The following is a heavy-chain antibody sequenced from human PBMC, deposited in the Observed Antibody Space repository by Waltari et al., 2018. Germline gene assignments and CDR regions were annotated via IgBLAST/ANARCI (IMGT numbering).Heavy chain of an antibody. Sequence: QVQLAQSGAEAKRPGASAKVSCKASGYLFTSYGFRWMLQAPGSGLGWMGWVSPYRGNTVYAQKFQGRVTMPTDTSTSTVYMELRSLTADDTAVYYCARDSSPFTYWGQGTLATVSS. D-gene: IGHD2-2*01. CDR3: ARDSSPFTY. J-gene: IGHJ4*02. CDR1: GYLFTSYG. V-gene: IGHV1-18*01. CDR2: VSPYRGNT.